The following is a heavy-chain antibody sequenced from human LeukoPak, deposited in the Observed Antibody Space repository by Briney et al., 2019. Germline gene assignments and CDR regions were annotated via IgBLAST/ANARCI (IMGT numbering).Heavy chain of an antibody. J-gene: IGHJ4*02. V-gene: IGHV3-23*01. Sequence: GGPLRLSCAASGFTFSSYAMSWVRQAPGKGLEWVSAISGSGGSTYYADSVKGRFTISRDNSKNTLYLQVNSLRAEDTAVYYCATLGMVRGNDYWGQGTLVTVSS. CDR3: ATLGMVRGNDY. CDR2: ISGSGGST. D-gene: IGHD3-10*01. CDR1: GFTFSSYA.